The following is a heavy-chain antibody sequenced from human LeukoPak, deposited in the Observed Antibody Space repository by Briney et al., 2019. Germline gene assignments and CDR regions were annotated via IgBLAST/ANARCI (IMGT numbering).Heavy chain of an antibody. Sequence: PSETLSLTCTVSGGSISSYYWSWIRQPAGKGLEWIGRMYSSGSTIDNNSNPSLKSRATMSLDTSKNQFSLKLSSVTAADTAIYYCARDSIGISAVGTNWGQGTLVTVSS. CDR2: MYSSGSTIDN. CDR1: GGSISSYY. V-gene: IGHV4-4*07. D-gene: IGHD6-13*01. CDR3: ARDSIGISAVGTN. J-gene: IGHJ4*02.